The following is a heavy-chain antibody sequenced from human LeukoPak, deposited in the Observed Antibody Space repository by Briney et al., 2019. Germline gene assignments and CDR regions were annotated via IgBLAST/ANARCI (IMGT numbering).Heavy chain of an antibody. V-gene: IGHV3-21*06. CDR3: ARELTAAGPDF. J-gene: IGHJ4*02. CDR1: GLTLSSYS. Sequence: PGGSLRLSCAASGLTLSSYSMNWVRQAPGKGLEWVSSISSGSSYIYNAASVKGRFTISRDNAKNSMYLQMNSLRAEDTAVYYCARELTAAGPDFWGQGTLVTVPS. CDR2: ISSGSSYI. D-gene: IGHD6-13*01.